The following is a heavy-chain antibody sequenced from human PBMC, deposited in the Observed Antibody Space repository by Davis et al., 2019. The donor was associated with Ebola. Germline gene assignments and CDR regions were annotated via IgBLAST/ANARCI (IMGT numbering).Heavy chain of an antibody. V-gene: IGHV3-7*01. D-gene: IGHD2-2*01. Sequence: GESLKISCAASGFTFSSYWMSWVRQAPGKGLEWVANIKQDGSEKYYVDSVKGRFSISRDNAKKSLCLQMKSLRAEDTAVYYCARDPGTRTHYYGMDVWGQGTTVTVSS. CDR3: ARDPGTRTHYYGMDV. CDR1: GFTFSSYW. CDR2: IKQDGSEK. J-gene: IGHJ6*02.